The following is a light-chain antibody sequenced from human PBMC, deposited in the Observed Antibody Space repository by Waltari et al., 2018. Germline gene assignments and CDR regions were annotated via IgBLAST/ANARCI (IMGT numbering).Light chain of an antibody. CDR2: AAS. CDR3: HQDVDFPRT. J-gene: IGKJ2*02. CDR1: QDIGDH. Sequence: DIQLTQSPSSLSASVGVRLSITCQASQDIGDHLSWYRQVPGKAPELLLYAASKLETGAPARVSGGGHGTFFTFTVSSLQPEDFATYFCHQDVDFPRTFGQGTK. V-gene: IGKV1-33*01.